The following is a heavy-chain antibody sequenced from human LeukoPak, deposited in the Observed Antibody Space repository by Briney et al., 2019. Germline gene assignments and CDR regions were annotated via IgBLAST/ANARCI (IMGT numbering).Heavy chain of an antibody. CDR1: GYTSTSYY. CDR3: ARGGRQQLVRDWFDP. CDR2: INPSGGST. Sequence: ASVKVSCKASGYTSTSYYMHWVRQAPGQGLEWMGIINPSGGSTSYAQKFQGRVTMTRDTSTSTVYMELSSLRSEDTAVYYCARGGRQQLVRDWFDPWGQGTLVTVSS. D-gene: IGHD6-13*01. V-gene: IGHV1-46*01. J-gene: IGHJ5*02.